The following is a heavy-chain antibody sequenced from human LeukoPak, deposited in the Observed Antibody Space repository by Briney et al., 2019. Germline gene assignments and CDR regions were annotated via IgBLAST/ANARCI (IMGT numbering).Heavy chain of an antibody. CDR3: AREGYYDSSGYYHHDAFDI. V-gene: IGHV4-59*01. J-gene: IGHJ3*02. CDR2: IYYSGST. Sequence: TSEILSLTCTVSGGSISSYYWSWIRQPPGKGLEWIGYIYYSGSTNYNPSLKSRVTISVDTSKNQFSLKLSSVTAADTAVYYCAREGYYDSSGYYHHDAFDIWGQGTMVTVSS. CDR1: GGSISSYY. D-gene: IGHD3-22*01.